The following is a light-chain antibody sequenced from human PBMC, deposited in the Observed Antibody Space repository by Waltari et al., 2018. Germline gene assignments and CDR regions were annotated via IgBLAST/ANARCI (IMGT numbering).Light chain of an antibody. V-gene: IGLV3-21*02. CDR3: QVWDGITDHWV. Sequence: SYVLTQPPSVSVAPGETATVTCWGDNLARKSWHWFQSKPGQAPVLVLYDDIDRPPGIPERFSGSNSGNTATLTISRVEGGDEADYYCQVWDGITDHWVFGGGTKLSVL. J-gene: IGLJ3*02. CDR1: NLARKS. CDR2: DDI.